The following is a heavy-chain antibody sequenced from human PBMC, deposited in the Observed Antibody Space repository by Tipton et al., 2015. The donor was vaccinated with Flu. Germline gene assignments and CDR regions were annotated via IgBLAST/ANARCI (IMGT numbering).Heavy chain of an antibody. V-gene: IGHV5-51*01. Sequence: QLVQSGAEEKKPGESLKISCKGSGYSFTSYWIGWVRQMPGKSLEWMGIIYPGASDTRYSPPVQGQVTISADKSISTAYLQWSSLKSSDTAMYYCARDSSGYYYTFDAFDIWGQGTMVTVSS. CDR3: ARDSSGYYYTFDAFDI. J-gene: IGHJ3*02. CDR2: IYPGASDT. D-gene: IGHD3-22*01. CDR1: GYSFTSYW.